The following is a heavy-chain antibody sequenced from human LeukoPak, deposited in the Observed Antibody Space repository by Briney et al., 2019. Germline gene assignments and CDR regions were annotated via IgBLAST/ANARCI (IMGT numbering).Heavy chain of an antibody. CDR2: ISYDGSNK. V-gene: IGHV3-30-3*01. CDR1: GFPFSSYA. D-gene: IGHD3-22*01. Sequence: GGSLRLSCVASGFPFSSYAMHWVRQALGKGLEWVAVISYDGSNKYYADSVKGRFTISRDNSKNTLYLQMNSLRAEDTAVYYCARDGLITVIVVVKGLDYWGQGTLVTVSS. CDR3: ARDGLITVIVVVKGLDY. J-gene: IGHJ4*02.